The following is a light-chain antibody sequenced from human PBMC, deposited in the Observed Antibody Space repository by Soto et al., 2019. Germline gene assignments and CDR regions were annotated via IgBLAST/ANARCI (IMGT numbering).Light chain of an antibody. Sequence: DIQMTQSPSTLSASVGDRVTITCRASQSISSWLAWYQQKPGKAPKLLIYKASSLESGVPSRFSGSRSGTEFTLTISSLQTDDFATYYCQQYNSYSWTFGQGTEVEIK. CDR3: QQYNSYSWT. V-gene: IGKV1-5*03. J-gene: IGKJ1*01. CDR2: KAS. CDR1: QSISSW.